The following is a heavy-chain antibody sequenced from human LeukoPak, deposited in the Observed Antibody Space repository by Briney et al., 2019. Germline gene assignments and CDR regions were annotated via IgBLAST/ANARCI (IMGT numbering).Heavy chain of an antibody. D-gene: IGHD5-18*01. CDR2: INHSGST. J-gene: IGHJ4*02. CDR3: ARGLIRGYSYADDY. CDR1: GGSFSGYD. Sequence: PSETLSLTCVVYGGSFSGYDWSWIRQPPGKGLEWIGEINHSGSTNYNPSLKSRVTISVDTSKNQFSLKVTSVTAADTAVYYCARGLIRGYSYADDYWGQGTLVTVSS. V-gene: IGHV4-34*01.